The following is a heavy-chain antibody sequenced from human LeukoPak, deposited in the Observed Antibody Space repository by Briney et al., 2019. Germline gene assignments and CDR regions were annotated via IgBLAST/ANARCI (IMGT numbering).Heavy chain of an antibody. Sequence: ASVKVSCKASGYTFTSYYIHWVRQAPGQGLEWMGIINPSGGSTSYAQKFQGRVTMTRDTSTSTVYMELSSLRSEDTAVYYCARPYCSGGSCYSGGSGHFDYWGQGTLVTVSS. V-gene: IGHV1-46*01. D-gene: IGHD2-15*01. CDR1: GYTFTSYY. CDR2: INPSGGST. J-gene: IGHJ4*02. CDR3: ARPYCSGGSCYSGGSGHFDY.